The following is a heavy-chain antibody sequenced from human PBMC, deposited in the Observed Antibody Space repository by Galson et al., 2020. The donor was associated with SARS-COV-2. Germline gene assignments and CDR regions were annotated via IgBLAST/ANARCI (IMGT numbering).Heavy chain of an antibody. V-gene: IGHV3-23*01. CDR1: GFTFSTYA. CDR3: ARESGPPRGGWDY. J-gene: IGHJ4*02. Sequence: GGSLRLSCAASGFTFSTYAMCWVRQAPGKGLEWVSAIRGRGTSTYYADSVQGRFTISRDNSKNTLYLQMNSLSVGDTAVYYCARESGPPRGGWDYWGQGALVTVSS. D-gene: IGHD6-19*01. CDR2: IRGRGTST.